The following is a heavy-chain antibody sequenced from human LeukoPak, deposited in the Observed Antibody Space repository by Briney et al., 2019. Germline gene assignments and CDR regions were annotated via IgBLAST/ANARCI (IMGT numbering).Heavy chain of an antibody. CDR2: IYGGGST. CDR3: AKDRLLWFGESANSNDAFDI. Sequence: GGSLRLSCAASGFTVSSNFMAWVRQAPGKGLEWVSVIYGGGSTFYADSVKGRSTISRDNSKNTLYLQMNSLRAEDTAVYYCAKDRLLWFGESANSNDAFDIWGQGTMVTVSS. J-gene: IGHJ3*02. D-gene: IGHD3-10*01. V-gene: IGHV3-53*01. CDR1: GFTVSSNF.